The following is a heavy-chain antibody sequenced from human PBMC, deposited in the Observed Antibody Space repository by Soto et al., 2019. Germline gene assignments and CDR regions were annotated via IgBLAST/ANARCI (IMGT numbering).Heavy chain of an antibody. CDR3: ARDNPKVTTNCTSHHYGMDV. V-gene: IGHV1-69*01. CDR1: GGTFSTYG. D-gene: IGHD4-4*01. CDR2: IIPLFGTS. Sequence: QVKLVQSGAEVRKPGSAVKVSCTASGGTFSTYGINWVRQAPGQGLEWMGGIIPLFGTSSYAEQFEGRVTITADESSSTAYMELRSLRSEHTAVYYCARDNPKVTTNCTSHHYGMDVWGQGTTVTVSS. J-gene: IGHJ6*02.